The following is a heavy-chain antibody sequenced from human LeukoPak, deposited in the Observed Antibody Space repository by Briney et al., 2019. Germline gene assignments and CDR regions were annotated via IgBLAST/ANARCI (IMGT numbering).Heavy chain of an antibody. V-gene: IGHV5-51*01. D-gene: IGHD2-15*01. CDR3: ARRRYCSGGSCYGVGIAPSWFYP. J-gene: IGHJ5*02. Sequence: GESLKISCKGSGYSFTSYWIGWVRQMPGKGLEWMGIIYPGDSDTRYSPSFQGQVTISADKSISTAYLQWSSLKASDTAMYYCARRRYCSGGSCYGVGIAPSWFYPWGQGTLVTVSS. CDR2: IYPGDSDT. CDR1: GYSFTSYW.